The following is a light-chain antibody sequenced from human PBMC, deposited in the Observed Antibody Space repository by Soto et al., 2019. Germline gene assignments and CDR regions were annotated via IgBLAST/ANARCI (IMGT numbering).Light chain of an antibody. J-gene: IGLJ2*01. V-gene: IGLV2-14*01. Sequence: QSVLTQPASVSGSPGQSITISCTGTTSDVGSYSYVSWYQHHPGTAPKLMIYDVTNRPSGVPNRFSGSKSGNTASLTISGLQAEDEADYYCCSYASSSTLVFGEGTKLTVL. CDR3: CSYASSSTLV. CDR2: DVT. CDR1: TSDVGSYSY.